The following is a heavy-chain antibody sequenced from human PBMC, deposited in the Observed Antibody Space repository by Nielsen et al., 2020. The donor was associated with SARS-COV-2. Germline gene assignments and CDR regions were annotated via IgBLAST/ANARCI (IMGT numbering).Heavy chain of an antibody. V-gene: IGHV2-70*01. CDR3: ARVRLLGGTGFGY. CDR2: IDWDDNK. J-gene: IGHJ4*02. Sequence: WIRQPPGKALEWLALIDWDDNKYYTKSLKNRLTISKDTSENRVVLTMTDMDPEDTATYFCARVRLLGGTGFGYWGPGTLVTVSS. D-gene: IGHD1-14*01.